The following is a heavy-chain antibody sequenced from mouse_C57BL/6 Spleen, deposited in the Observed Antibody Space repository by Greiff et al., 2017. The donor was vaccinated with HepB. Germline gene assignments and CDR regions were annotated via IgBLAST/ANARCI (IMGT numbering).Heavy chain of an antibody. CDR1: GFTFSDYY. D-gene: IGHD1-1*01. Sequence: EVQRVESGGGLVQPGGSLKLSCAASGFTFSDYYMYWVRQTPEKRLEWVAYISNGGGSTYYPDTVKGRFTISRDNAKNTRYLQMSQLKSEDTAMYYCARRGYGSSYFDYWGQGTTLTVSS. V-gene: IGHV5-12*01. CDR3: ARRGYGSSYFDY. CDR2: ISNGGGST. J-gene: IGHJ2*01.